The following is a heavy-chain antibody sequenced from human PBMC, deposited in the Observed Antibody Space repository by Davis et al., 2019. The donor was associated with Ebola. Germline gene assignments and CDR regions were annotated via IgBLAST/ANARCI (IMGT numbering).Heavy chain of an antibody. CDR1: GFTFSSYG. V-gene: IGHV3-30*02. CDR2: IRYDGSNK. J-gene: IGHJ6*02. CDR3: AKEAAVAGDLYYYAMDV. Sequence: GESLKISCAASGFTFSSYGMHWVRQAPGKGLEWVAFIRYDGSNKPYADSVKGRFTISRDNSKNTLYLQMNSLRAEDTAVYYCAKEAAVAGDLYYYAMDVWGQGTTVTVSS. D-gene: IGHD6-19*01.